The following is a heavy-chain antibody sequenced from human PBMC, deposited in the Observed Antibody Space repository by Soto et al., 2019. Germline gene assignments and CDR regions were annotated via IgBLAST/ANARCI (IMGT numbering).Heavy chain of an antibody. CDR2: ISGYNGNT. D-gene: IGHD3-3*01. J-gene: IGHJ4*02. Sequence: QVQLVQSGAEVKKPGASVKVSCKASGYTFSKYGISWVRVAPGQGLEWMGWISGYNGNTNYAQKVQGRVTMTTDTSTSTVYMELRSMRSDDTAVYYCARAGLNDFGSVPDYWGQGTLVTVSS. V-gene: IGHV1-18*01. CDR3: ARAGLNDFGSVPDY. CDR1: GYTFSKYG.